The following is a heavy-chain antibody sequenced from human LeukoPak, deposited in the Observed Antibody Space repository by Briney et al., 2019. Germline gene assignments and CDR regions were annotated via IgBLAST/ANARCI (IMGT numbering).Heavy chain of an antibody. CDR3: AKDGSYYFDY. CDR1: GFTFSSDS. CDR2: IRSSGGTT. J-gene: IGHJ4*02. Sequence: GGSLRLSCSASGFTFSSDSMHWVRQAPGKGLEYVSGIRSSGGTTYYADSVKGRFTIYRDNSKNTLYLQMNSLRAEDTAVYYCAKDGSYYFDYWGQGTLVTVSS. V-gene: IGHV3-64*04.